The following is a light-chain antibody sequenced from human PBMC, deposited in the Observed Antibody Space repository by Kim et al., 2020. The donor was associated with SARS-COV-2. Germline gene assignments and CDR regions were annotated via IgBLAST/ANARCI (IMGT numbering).Light chain of an antibody. CDR3: ISRDSSDHWV. V-gene: IGLV3-19*01. CDR1: SLSTYS. Sequence: SSELTQDPAVSVALGQTVRITCQGDSLSTYSANWYQQKAGQAPVFVMYGQKRPTVIPGRVSGSISGTTASLTITGAQAEDEADYYCISRDSSDHWVFGGGTQLTVL. J-gene: IGLJ3*02. CDR2: GQ.